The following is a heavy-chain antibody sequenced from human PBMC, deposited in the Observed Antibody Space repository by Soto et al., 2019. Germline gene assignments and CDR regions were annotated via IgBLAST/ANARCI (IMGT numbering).Heavy chain of an antibody. CDR3: ARVYGIAVAGTLDF. Sequence: EVHLVESGGGLVQPGGALRLSCAASGFTFRTYNMNWVRQAPGKGLEWVSYISSSTGTIYYADTVKCRFNISRDNAKNSLYLQMNSMRAEDKDVYYCARVYGIAVAGTLDFWGQGTLVTFSS. CDR1: GFTFRTYN. CDR2: ISSSTGTI. J-gene: IGHJ4*02. D-gene: IGHD6-19*01. V-gene: IGHV3-48*01.